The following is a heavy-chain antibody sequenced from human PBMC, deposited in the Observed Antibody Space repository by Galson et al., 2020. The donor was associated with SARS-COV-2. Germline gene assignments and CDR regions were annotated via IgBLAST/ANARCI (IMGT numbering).Heavy chain of an antibody. CDR2: INHSGST. J-gene: IGHJ6*02. Sequence: SDRLSLTGAVDGWSYRGYYWSWIRQPPGKGLEWIGEINHSGSTNYNPSLKSRVTISVDTSKNQFSLKLSSVTAADTAVYYCARGFAGGNYYYGMDVWGQGTTVTVSS. CDR1: GWSYRGYY. D-gene: IGHD3-16*01. V-gene: IGHV4-34*01. CDR3: ARGFAGGNYYYGMDV.